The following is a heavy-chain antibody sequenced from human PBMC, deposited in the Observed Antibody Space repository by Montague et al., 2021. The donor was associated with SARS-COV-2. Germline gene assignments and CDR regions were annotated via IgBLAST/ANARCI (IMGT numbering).Heavy chain of an antibody. D-gene: IGHD3-22*01. V-gene: IGHV4-59*13. CDR2: IYYSGST. J-gene: IGHJ4*02. Sequence: SETLSLTCTVSGGSISSYYWSWNRQPPGKGLEWIGYIYYSGSTNYNPSLKSRVTISVDTSKNQFSLKLSSVTAADTAVYYCARDSHYYDSSGHFDYWGQGTLVTVSS. CDR3: ARDSHYYDSSGHFDY. CDR1: GGSISSYY.